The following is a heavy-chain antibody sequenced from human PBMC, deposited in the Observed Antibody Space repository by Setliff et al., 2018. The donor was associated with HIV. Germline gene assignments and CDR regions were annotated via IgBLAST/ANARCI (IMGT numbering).Heavy chain of an antibody. Sequence: ASVKVSCKASGYTFTSYYMHWVRQAPGQRLEWMGIINPSGGSTSYAQKFQGRVTMTRDTSTNTAYMELSRLRSDDTAMYYCAKDGGELCWGQGTLVTVSS. CDR1: GYTFTSYY. CDR3: AKDGGELC. V-gene: IGHV1-46*01. CDR2: INPSGGST. J-gene: IGHJ4*02. D-gene: IGHD2-21*01.